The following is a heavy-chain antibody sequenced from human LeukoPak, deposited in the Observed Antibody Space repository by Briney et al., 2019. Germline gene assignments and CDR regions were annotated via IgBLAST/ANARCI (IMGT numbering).Heavy chain of an antibody. CDR1: GGSISSYY. V-gene: IGHV4-59*01. D-gene: IGHD3-22*01. CDR2: IHYSGST. Sequence: SETLSLTCTVSGGSISSYYWSWIRQPPGKGLQWIGYIHYSGSTSYNPSLKSRVTISVDTSKNQFSLKLSSVTAADTAVYYCARDLGYYDSSGYFDYWGQETLVTVSS. J-gene: IGHJ4*02. CDR3: ARDLGYYDSSGYFDY.